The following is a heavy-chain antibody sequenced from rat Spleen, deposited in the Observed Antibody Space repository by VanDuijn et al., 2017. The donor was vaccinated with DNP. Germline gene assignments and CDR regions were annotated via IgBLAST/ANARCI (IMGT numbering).Heavy chain of an antibody. D-gene: IGHD1-11*01. CDR1: GFTFRNYG. J-gene: IGHJ2*01. CDR2: ISGSGGST. CDR3: TTDFERGY. V-gene: IGHV5-27*01. Sequence: EVQLVESGGGLVQPGRSLKLSCAASGFTFRNYGMAWVRQAPTKGLEWVATISGSGGSTYYGDSVKGRFTISRDNAKSTLYLQMDSLRSEDTATYYCTTDFERGYWGQGVMVTVSS.